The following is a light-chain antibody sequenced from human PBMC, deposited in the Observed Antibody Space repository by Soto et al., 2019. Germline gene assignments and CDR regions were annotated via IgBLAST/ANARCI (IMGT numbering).Light chain of an antibody. V-gene: IGKV3-15*01. CDR2: GAS. J-gene: IGKJ1*01. Sequence: ILMTQSPDTLSVSLGQRVTLSCRASQSVDNYLAWYQQRPGQSPRLLIYGASTRATGFPARFSGSGSGTDFTLTISSLQSDDLAVYYCQQYNDWPRTFGPGTKVELK. CDR3: QQYNDWPRT. CDR1: QSVDNY.